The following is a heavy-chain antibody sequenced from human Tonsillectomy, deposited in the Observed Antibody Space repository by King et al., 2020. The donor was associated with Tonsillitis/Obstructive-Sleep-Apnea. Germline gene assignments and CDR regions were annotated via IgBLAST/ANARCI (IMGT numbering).Heavy chain of an antibody. J-gene: IGHJ3*02. V-gene: IGHV3-49*04. D-gene: IGHD1-26*01. CDR3: TRVGTGGRYSYDI. CDR2: IRSKTYGGTT. Sequence: VQLVESGGGLEQPGRSLRLSCTVSGFTFREYGMSWVRQAPGKGLEWVGFIRSKTYGGTTEYAASVKGRFTISRDESKSIAYVQMNSLKTEDTAVYYCTRVGTGGRYSYDIWDQGTMVTVSS. CDR1: GFTFREYG.